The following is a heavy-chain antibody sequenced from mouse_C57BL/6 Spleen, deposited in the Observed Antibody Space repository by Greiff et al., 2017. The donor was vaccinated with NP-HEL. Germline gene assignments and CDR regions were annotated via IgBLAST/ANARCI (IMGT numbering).Heavy chain of an antibody. J-gene: IGHJ4*01. CDR1: GYTFTSYW. CDR2: IDPSDSYT. V-gene: IGHV1-69*01. Sequence: QVQLQQSGAELVMPGASVKLSCKASGYTFTSYWMHWVKQRPGQGLEWIGEIDPSDSYTNYNQKFKGKSTLTVDKSSSTAYMQLSSLTSEDSAVYYCARPYGYDGAMDYWGQGTSVTVSS. D-gene: IGHD2-2*01. CDR3: ARPYGYDGAMDY.